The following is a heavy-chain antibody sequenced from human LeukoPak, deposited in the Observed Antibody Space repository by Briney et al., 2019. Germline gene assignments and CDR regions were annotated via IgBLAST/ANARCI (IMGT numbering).Heavy chain of an antibody. V-gene: IGHV4-39*07. CDR3: ARFPLDYGGNSPPQRDAFDI. CDR1: GGSISSSSHY. Sequence: PSETLSLTCTVSGGSISSSSHYWGWIRQPPGKGLEWIGSIYYSGSTYYNPSLKSRVTISVDTSKNQFSLKLSSVTAADTAVYYCARFPLDYGGNSPPQRDAFDIWGQGTMVTVSS. J-gene: IGHJ3*02. D-gene: IGHD4-23*01. CDR2: IYYSGST.